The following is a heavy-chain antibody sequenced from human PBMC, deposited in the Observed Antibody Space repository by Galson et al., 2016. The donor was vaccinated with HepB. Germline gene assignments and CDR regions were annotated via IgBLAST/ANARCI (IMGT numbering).Heavy chain of an antibody. CDR1: GSTFDNYG. J-gene: IGHJ4*02. D-gene: IGHD5-24*01. CDR3: VKDTGDGFNYVFDS. V-gene: IGHV3-9*01. Sequence: SLRLSCAASGSTFDNYGMHWVRQAPGKGLEWVARISWNSGGIGYADSVKGRFAISRDNAKNSLSLQMNSLRPEDTALHYCVKDTGDGFNYVFDSWGLGTLVTVSS. CDR2: ISWNSGGI.